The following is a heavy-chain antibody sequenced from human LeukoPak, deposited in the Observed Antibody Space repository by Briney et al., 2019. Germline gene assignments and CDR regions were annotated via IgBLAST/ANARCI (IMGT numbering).Heavy chain of an antibody. CDR3: ARVKYDFWSGYYYY. D-gene: IGHD3-3*01. Sequence: ASVKVSCKASGYTFTDYYIHWVRQAPGQGLEWMGWINPNSGDTHYAQKFQGRVTMTRDSSINAAYMELTRLRSDDTAVYYCARVKYDFWSGYYYYWGQGTLVTVSS. CDR2: INPNSGDT. V-gene: IGHV1-2*02. CDR1: GYTFTDYY. J-gene: IGHJ4*02.